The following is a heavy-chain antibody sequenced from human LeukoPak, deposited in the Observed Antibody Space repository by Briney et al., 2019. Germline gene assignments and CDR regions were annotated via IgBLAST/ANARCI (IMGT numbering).Heavy chain of an antibody. J-gene: IGHJ5*02. D-gene: IGHD1-14*01. V-gene: IGHV3-23*01. CDR2: ISGSGAVT. Sequence: GGSLRLSCAASGFTFSSYTMSWVRQAPGKGLEWVSAISGSGAVTHYADSVRGRFTISRDNSRNTLYLQMNSLRADDTATYYCARDPAPSRTNWFDPWGQGTLVTVSP. CDR1: GFTFSSYT. CDR3: ARDPAPSRTNWFDP.